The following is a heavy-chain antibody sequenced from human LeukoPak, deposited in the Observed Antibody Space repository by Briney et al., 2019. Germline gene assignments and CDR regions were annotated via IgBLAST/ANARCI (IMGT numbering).Heavy chain of an antibody. J-gene: IGHJ5*02. D-gene: IGHD1-26*01. Sequence: ASVKVSCKVSGYTLTELSMHWVRQAPGKGLEWIGGFDPEDGETIYAQKFQGRVTMTEDTSTDTAYMELSSLRSEDTAVYYYATSEGATENWFDPWGQGTLVTVSS. V-gene: IGHV1-24*01. CDR2: FDPEDGET. CDR3: ATSEGATENWFDP. CDR1: GYTLTELS.